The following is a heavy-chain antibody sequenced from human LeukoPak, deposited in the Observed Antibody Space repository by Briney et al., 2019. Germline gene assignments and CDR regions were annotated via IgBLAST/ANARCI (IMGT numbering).Heavy chain of an antibody. J-gene: IGHJ4*02. D-gene: IGHD3-3*01. Sequence: TETLSLTCTVSGGSISSYYWNWIRQPPGKGLEWIGYIYYSGSTNYNPSLKSRVTISVDTSKNQFSLKLSSVTAADTAVYYCARNLDFWSGYFDYWGQGTLVTVSS. CDR1: GGSISSYY. CDR2: IYYSGST. CDR3: ARNLDFWSGYFDY. V-gene: IGHV4-59*08.